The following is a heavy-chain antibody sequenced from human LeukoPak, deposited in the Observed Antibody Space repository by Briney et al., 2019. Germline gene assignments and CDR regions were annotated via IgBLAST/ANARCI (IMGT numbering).Heavy chain of an antibody. CDR3: ARGSRYYGSGSYYSY. Sequence: SETLSLTCTVSGGSVSSGSYYWSWIRQPPGKGLVWIGYIYYSGSTNYNPSLRSRVTISVDTSKNQFSLKLSSVTAADTAVYYCARGSRYYGSGSYYSYWGQGTLVTASS. D-gene: IGHD3-10*01. CDR2: IYYSGST. J-gene: IGHJ4*02. V-gene: IGHV4-61*01. CDR1: GGSVSSGSYY.